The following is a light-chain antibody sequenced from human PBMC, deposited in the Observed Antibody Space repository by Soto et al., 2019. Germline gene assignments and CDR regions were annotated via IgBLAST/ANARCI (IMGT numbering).Light chain of an antibody. Sequence: EFVLTQSPGTLSLSPGERATLSCRASQTVRNNYLAWYQQKPGQAPRLPIYDASSRATGIPDRFSVGGSGKDFTLPISRLGAEDFAVFYCQQFSSYPLTFGGGTKVEIK. CDR2: DAS. CDR1: QTVRNNY. J-gene: IGKJ4*01. V-gene: IGKV3-20*01. CDR3: QQFSSYPLT.